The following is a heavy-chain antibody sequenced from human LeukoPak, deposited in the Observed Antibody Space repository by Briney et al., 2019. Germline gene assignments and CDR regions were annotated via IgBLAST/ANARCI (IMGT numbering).Heavy chain of an antibody. Sequence: SGGSLRLSCAASGFTFSSYWMSWVRQAPGKGLEWVANIKQDGSEKYYVDSVKGRFTISRDNAKNSLYLQMNSLRAEDTAVYYCARRGSYYYYYMDVWGKGTTVTVSS. J-gene: IGHJ6*03. V-gene: IGHV3-7*01. CDR1: GFTFSSYW. D-gene: IGHD3-16*01. CDR3: ARRGSYYYYYMDV. CDR2: IKQDGSEK.